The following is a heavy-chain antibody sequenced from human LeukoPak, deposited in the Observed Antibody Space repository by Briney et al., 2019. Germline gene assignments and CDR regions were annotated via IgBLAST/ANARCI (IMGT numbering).Heavy chain of an antibody. D-gene: IGHD1-14*01. V-gene: IGHV4-59*01. CDR1: GGSISSYY. Sequence: SETLSLTCIVSGGSISSYYWNWIRQPPGKGLEWIGYIYHSGSTNYNPSLKSRVTISVDTSKDQFPLKLNSVTAADTAVYYCARDISGWYYFDYWGQGTLVTVSS. CDR3: ARDISGWYYFDY. J-gene: IGHJ4*02. CDR2: IYHSGST.